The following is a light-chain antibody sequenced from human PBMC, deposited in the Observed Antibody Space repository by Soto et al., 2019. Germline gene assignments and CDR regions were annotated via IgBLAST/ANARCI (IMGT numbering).Light chain of an antibody. Sequence: DIQMTQSPSAMSASVGDRVTITCRASQGISYSVSWFQQKPGKVPKRLIYAASSLQSGVPSRFSGSGSGTEFTLTISSLQPEDFETYYWLQHKSYPRTFGQGTKVEIK. J-gene: IGKJ1*01. CDR3: LQHKSYPRT. CDR1: QGISYS. V-gene: IGKV1-17*03. CDR2: AAS.